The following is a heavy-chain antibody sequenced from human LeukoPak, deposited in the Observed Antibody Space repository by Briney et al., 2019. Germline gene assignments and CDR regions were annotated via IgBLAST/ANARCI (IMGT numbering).Heavy chain of an antibody. D-gene: IGHD2-2*02. J-gene: IGHJ4*02. V-gene: IGHV3-21*01. CDR2: ISSSSSYI. CDR3: ARGPEADCSSTSCYTELDY. CDR1: GFTFSSYG. Sequence: PGRSLRLSCAASGFTFSSYGMHWVRQAPGKGLEWVSSISSSSSYIYYADSVKGRFTISRDNAKNSLYLQMNSLRAEDTAVYYCARGPEADCSSTSCYTELDYWGQGTLVTVSS.